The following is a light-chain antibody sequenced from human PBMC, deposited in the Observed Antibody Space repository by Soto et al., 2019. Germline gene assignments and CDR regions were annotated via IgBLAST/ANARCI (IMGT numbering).Light chain of an antibody. V-gene: IGKV1-9*01. CDR2: AAS. CDR3: QQLNSYPIT. Sequence: DIQLTQSPSFLSASVGDRVTITCRASQGISTYLVWYQQKPGKAPKLLIYAASALQSGVPSRFSGGGSGTEFTLTISSLQPEDFATYYCQQLNSYPITFGQGTRLEIK. J-gene: IGKJ5*01. CDR1: QGISTY.